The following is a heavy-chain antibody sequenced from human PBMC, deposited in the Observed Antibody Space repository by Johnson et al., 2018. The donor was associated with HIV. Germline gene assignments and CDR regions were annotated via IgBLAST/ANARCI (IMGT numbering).Heavy chain of an antibody. CDR3: ARAPYNWNSGLFDALDM. V-gene: IGHV3-30*04. CDR1: GFTFSSYA. D-gene: IGHD1-7*01. J-gene: IGHJ3*02. Sequence: QVQLVESGGGVVQPGRSLRLSCAASGFTFSSYAMHWVRQAPGKGREWVAVISYDGSNKYYADSVKGRFTISRDNSKNTLYLQMNSLRAEDPAVFYCARAPYNWNSGLFDALDMWGQGTMVTVSS. CDR2: ISYDGSNK.